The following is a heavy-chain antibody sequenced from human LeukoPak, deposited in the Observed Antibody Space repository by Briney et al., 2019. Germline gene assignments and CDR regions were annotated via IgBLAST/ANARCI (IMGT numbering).Heavy chain of an antibody. D-gene: IGHD6-19*01. CDR2: IQYDGSYV. CDR1: GFTFSRHW. J-gene: IGHJ2*01. Sequence: GGSLRLSCAASGFTFSRHWMSWVRQAPGKGLEWVIFIQYDGSYVNYGASARGRFTISRDNSENTLYLQMNSLRADDTAVYYCVRKMGLAGWYFDLWGRGTLVTVSS. V-gene: IGHV3-30*02. CDR3: VRKMGLAGWYFDL.